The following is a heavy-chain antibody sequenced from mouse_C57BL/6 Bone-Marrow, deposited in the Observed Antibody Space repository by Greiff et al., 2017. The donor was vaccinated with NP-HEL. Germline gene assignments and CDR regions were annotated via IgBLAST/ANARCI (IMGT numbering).Heavy chain of an antibody. Sequence: EVQVVESGEGLVKPGGSLKLSCAASGFTFSSYAMSWVRQTPEKRLEWVASISSGGDYNYYADTVQGRFTISRDNAKNTLYLQMSSLKSEDTAMYYCTREYYYGSSFYAMDYWGQGTSVTVSS. CDR1: GFTFSSYA. CDR2: ISSGGDYN. CDR3: TREYYYGSSFYAMDY. V-gene: IGHV5-9-1*02. D-gene: IGHD1-1*01. J-gene: IGHJ4*01.